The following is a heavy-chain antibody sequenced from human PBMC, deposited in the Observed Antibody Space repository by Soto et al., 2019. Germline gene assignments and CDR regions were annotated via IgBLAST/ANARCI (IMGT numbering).Heavy chain of an antibody. CDR2: ITYDGNKK. V-gene: IGHV3-30*18. CDR3: AKDSRSGYYPNAFDI. J-gene: IGHJ3*02. D-gene: IGHD3-3*01. CDR1: GLTFSSYG. Sequence: QVQLVESGGGVVQPGGSLRLSCAASGLTFSSYGMHWVRQAPGKGLEWVALITYDGNKKYYADSVQGRFTISRDNSKNTLYLQMNSLRAEDTAMYYCAKDSRSGYYPNAFDIWGQGTMVTASS.